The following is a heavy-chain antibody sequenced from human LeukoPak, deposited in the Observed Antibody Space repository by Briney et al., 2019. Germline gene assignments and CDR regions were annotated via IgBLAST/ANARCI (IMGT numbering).Heavy chain of an antibody. D-gene: IGHD6-19*01. Sequence: SQTLSLTCGISGDSVSSNSAAWNWIRQSPSRGLEWLGRTYYRSEWYTDYEVSVKSQITINPDTSKNQFSLQLNSVTPEDTAVYYCARGSSGWYYFDYWGQGTLVTVSS. J-gene: IGHJ4*02. CDR2: TYYRSEWYT. CDR3: ARGSSGWYYFDY. V-gene: IGHV6-1*01. CDR1: GDSVSSNSAA.